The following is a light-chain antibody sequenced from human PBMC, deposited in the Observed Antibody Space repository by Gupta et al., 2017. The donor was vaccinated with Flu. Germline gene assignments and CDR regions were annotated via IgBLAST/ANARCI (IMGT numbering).Light chain of an antibody. Sequence: PSSLSAAVGDRVTITCRASQDIRNSLVWYQQKPGKVPKVLISAASTLQSGVPSRFSGSGFGTDFTLIITSLQPEDVATYYCQKETSPPKTFGQGTRVEIK. V-gene: IGKV1-27*01. CDR2: AAS. J-gene: IGKJ1*01. CDR3: QKETSPPKT. CDR1: QDIRNS.